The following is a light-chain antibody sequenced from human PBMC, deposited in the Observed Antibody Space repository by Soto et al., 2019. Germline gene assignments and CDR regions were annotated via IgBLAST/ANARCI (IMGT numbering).Light chain of an antibody. CDR2: GAS. CDR1: QSISNS. CDR3: QQYGSSPPT. J-gene: IGKJ1*01. V-gene: IGKV3-20*01. Sequence: EIVLAQSPGTLSLSPGERATLSCSASQSISNSLAWYPQRPGQAPRLLIYGASSRATGIPDKLSGSGSGTDFTLIISRLEPEDFAVYSCQQYGSSPPTFGQGTKVEIK.